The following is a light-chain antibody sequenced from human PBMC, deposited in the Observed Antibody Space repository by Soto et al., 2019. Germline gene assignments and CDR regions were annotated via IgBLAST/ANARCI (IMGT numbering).Light chain of an antibody. Sequence: DIQMTQSPSTLSASVGDRVTITSRASQRISSWLAWYQQKPGKAPKLLIYKASSLESGVPSRFSGSGSGTEFTLTISSLQPDDFATYYCQQYNSSSRTFGQGTKVEI. V-gene: IGKV1-5*03. J-gene: IGKJ1*01. CDR2: KAS. CDR3: QQYNSSSRT. CDR1: QRISSW.